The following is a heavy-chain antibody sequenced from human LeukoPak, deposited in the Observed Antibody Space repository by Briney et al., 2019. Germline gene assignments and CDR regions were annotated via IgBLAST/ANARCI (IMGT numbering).Heavy chain of an antibody. D-gene: IGHD6-13*01. CDR2: IYPGDSDT. CDR3: ARHVNIAAAGDNWFDP. CDR1: GYSFTSYW. V-gene: IGHV5-51*01. Sequence: GESLKISCKGSGYSFTSYWIGWVRQMPGKGLEWMGIIYPGDSDTRYSPSFQGQVTISVDKSISTAYLQWSSLKASDTAMYYCARHVNIAAAGDNWFDPWGQGTLVTVSS. J-gene: IGHJ5*02.